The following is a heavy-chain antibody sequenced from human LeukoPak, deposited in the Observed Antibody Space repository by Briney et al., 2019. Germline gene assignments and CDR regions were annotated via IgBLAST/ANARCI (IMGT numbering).Heavy chain of an antibody. CDR1: VYTCTSCG. Sequence: GASVKVSCKASVYTCTSCGIIWVRQAPGQGLEWMGWISAYNGNTNYAQKLQGRVTMTTDTSTSTAYMELRSLRSDDTAVYYCARAGGSGYYDSSGSYPHTFDIWGQGTMVTVSS. CDR2: ISAYNGNT. CDR3: ARAGGSGYYDSSGSYPHTFDI. V-gene: IGHV1-18*01. D-gene: IGHD3-22*01. J-gene: IGHJ3*02.